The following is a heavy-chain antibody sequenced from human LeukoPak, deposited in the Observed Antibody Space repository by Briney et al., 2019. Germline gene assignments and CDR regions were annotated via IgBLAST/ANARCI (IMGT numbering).Heavy chain of an antibody. Sequence: PGGSLRLSCAASGFTFSSYWMHWVRRGPGKGLVWVSRINTDGSATTYPDSVKGRFTISRDNAKNILYLQMNSLRAEDTAVYYCARASGGNSFLDYWGQGTLVTVSS. CDR3: ARASGGNSFLDY. D-gene: IGHD4-23*01. CDR1: GFTFSSYW. V-gene: IGHV3-74*01. J-gene: IGHJ4*02. CDR2: INTDGSAT.